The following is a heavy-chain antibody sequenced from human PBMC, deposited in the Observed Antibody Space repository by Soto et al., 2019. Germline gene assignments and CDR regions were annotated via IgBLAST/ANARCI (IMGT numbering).Heavy chain of an antibody. CDR2: ISSSGSTI. CDR1: EFTFSSYE. Sequence: GSQRLSCAASEFTFSSYEMNWVREAPGKGLEWVSYISSSGSTIYYADSVKGRFTISRDNAKNSLYLQMNSLRAEDTAVYYCARDKGLGVVVPAANYYYYYYGMDVWGQGTTVPVSS. J-gene: IGHJ6*02. V-gene: IGHV3-48*03. D-gene: IGHD2-2*01. CDR3: ARDKGLGVVVPAANYYYYYYGMDV.